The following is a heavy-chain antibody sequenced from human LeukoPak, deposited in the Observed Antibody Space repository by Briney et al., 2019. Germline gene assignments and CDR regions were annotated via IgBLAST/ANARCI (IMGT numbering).Heavy chain of an antibody. CDR1: GYMFTKYG. D-gene: IGHD2-8*02. J-gene: IGHJ2*01. Sequence: ASVKVSCKASGYMFTKYGISWVRQAPGQGLEWMGWISPYNGNTKYDQKVQGRVTMTTDTSTSTAYLELRSLRSDDTAMYYCSREGEGEDGTGHHNWYFDLWGRDTLVTVSS. V-gene: IGHV1-18*01. CDR2: ISPYNGNT. CDR3: SREGEGEDGTGHHNWYFDL.